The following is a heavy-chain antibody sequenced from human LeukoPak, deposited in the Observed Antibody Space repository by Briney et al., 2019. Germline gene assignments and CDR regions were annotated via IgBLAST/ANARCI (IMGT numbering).Heavy chain of an antibody. J-gene: IGHJ4*02. CDR2: LSGSGGST. CDR3: AKDNGDYGFDY. V-gene: IGHV3-23*01. Sequence: GGSLRLSCAASGFAFRSYAMSWVRQAPGKGLEWVSALSGSGGSTYYADSVKGRFTISRDNSKNTLYLRMSSLRAEDTAVYYCAKDNGDYGFDYWGQGTLATVSS. CDR1: GFAFRSYA. D-gene: IGHD4-17*01.